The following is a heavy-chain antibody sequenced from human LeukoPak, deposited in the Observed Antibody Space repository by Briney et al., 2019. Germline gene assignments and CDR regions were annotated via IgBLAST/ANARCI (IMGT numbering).Heavy chain of an antibody. Sequence: GESLKISCKGSGYSFTSYWIGWVRQMPGKGLEWMGIIYPGDSDTRYSPSFQGQVTISADKSISTAYLQWSSLKASDTAMYYCARTYGSGWYGADYSDYWGQGTLVTVSS. V-gene: IGHV5-51*01. CDR2: IYPGDSDT. CDR1: GYSFTSYW. CDR3: ARTYGSGWYGADYSDY. D-gene: IGHD6-19*01. J-gene: IGHJ4*02.